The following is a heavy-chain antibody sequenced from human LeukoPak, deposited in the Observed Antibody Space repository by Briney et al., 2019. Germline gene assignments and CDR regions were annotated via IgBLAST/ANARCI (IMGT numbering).Heavy chain of an antibody. CDR1: GFTFSNYW. J-gene: IGHJ3*02. Sequence: PGGSLRLSCAASGFTFSNYWMHWVRQAPGKGLVWVSRINSDGRSTKYADPVKGRFTISRDNAKNTLYLQMNSLRAEDTAVYYCVRDRAVSPFPPDAFDMWGQGTMVTVAS. D-gene: IGHD4-17*01. V-gene: IGHV3-74*01. CDR3: VRDRAVSPFPPDAFDM. CDR2: INSDGRST.